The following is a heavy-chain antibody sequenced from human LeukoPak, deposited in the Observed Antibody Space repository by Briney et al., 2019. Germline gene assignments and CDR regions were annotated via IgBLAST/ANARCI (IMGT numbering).Heavy chain of an antibody. V-gene: IGHV3-7*03. CDR3: ARHADTALVNRHFDY. CDR1: GFTFSTYW. D-gene: IGHD5-18*01. Sequence: GGSLRLSCVASGFTFSTYWVSWVRQAPGKGLEWVAHIKQDGSEKYYVDAVKGRFTISRDNAKNSLYLQVNSLKAEDTAVYYCARHADTALVNRHFDYWGQGTLVTVSS. J-gene: IGHJ4*02. CDR2: IKQDGSEK.